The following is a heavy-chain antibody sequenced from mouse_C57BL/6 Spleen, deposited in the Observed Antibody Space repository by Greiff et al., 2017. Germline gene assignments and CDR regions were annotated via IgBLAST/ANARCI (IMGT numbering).Heavy chain of an antibody. V-gene: IGHV1-18*01. J-gene: IGHJ4*01. CDR2: INPNNGGT. D-gene: IGHD2-10*02. CDR1: GYTFTDYN. Sequence: EVQVVESGPELVKPGASVKIPCKASGYTFTDYNMDWVKQSHGKSLEWIGDINPNNGGTIYNQKFKGKATLTVDKSSSTAYMELRSLTSEDTAVYYCARWGYGNYGGMDYWGQGTSVTVSS. CDR3: ARWGYGNYGGMDY.